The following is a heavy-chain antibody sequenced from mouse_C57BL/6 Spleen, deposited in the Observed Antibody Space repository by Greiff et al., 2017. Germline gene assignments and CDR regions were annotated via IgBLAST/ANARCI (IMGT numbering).Heavy chain of an antibody. D-gene: IGHD2-1*01. CDR3: ARTGIYYGNYYYAMDY. V-gene: IGHV1-81*01. J-gene: IGHJ4*01. CDR2: IYPRSGNT. Sequence: VQLQQSGAELARPGASVKLSCKASGYTFTSYGISWVKQRTGQGLEWIGEIYPRSGNTYYNEKFKGKATLTADKSSSTAYMELRSLTSEDSAVYFCARTGIYYGNYYYAMDYWGQGTSVTVSS. CDR1: GYTFTSYG.